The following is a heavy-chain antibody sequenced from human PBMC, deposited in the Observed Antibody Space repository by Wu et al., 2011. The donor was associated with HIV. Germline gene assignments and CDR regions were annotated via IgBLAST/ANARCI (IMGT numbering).Heavy chain of an antibody. Sequence: QVQLVQSGAEVKKPGASVKVSCKASGYTFTSYGISWVRQVPGQGLEWMGWISPYNGNTNYAQIFQGRVTMTADTPTSTGYMELRSLRSDDTAVYYCARDLPPVGATREGFDIWGQGTMVTVSS. CDR3: ARDLPPVGATREGFDI. J-gene: IGHJ3*02. CDR2: ISPYNGNT. D-gene: IGHD1-26*01. V-gene: IGHV1-18*01. CDR1: GYTFTSYG.